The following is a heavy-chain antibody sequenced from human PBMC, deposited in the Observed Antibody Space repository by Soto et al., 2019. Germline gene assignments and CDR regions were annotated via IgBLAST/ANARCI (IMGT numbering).Heavy chain of an antibody. D-gene: IGHD3-22*01. V-gene: IGHV1-8*01. CDR2: MNPNSGNT. CDR1: GYTFTSSD. J-gene: IGHJ4*02. Sequence: ASVKVSCKASGYTFTSSDINWVRQATVQGLEWMGWMNPNSGNTGYAQTFQGRVTMTRNTSISTAYMELSSLRSEDTAVYYCAREYYYDSSGSDYRGQGTLVTVSS. CDR3: AREYYYDSSGSDY.